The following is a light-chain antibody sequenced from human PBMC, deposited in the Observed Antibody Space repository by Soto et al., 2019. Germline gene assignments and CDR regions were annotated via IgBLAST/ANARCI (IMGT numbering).Light chain of an antibody. CDR3: HQCDRTPRLT. CDR2: GAA. Sequence: EIVLTQSPGTLSLSPGERATLSCRASQSVSSSYLAWYQQKPGQAPRLLIYGAARSATGVPDRFSGSGAGRDFNLIIRRLEPEDFSGYYCHQCDRTPRLTCGGWTNQEIK. V-gene: IGKV3-20*01. J-gene: IGKJ4*01. CDR1: QSVSSSY.